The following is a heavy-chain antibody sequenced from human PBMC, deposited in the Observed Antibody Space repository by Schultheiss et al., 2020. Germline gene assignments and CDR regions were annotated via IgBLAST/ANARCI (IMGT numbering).Heavy chain of an antibody. CDR2: IYYSGST. CDR1: GGSISSGGYY. V-gene: IGHV4-31*03. D-gene: IGHD3/OR15-3a*01. J-gene: IGHJ6*02. Sequence: SETLSLTCTVSGGSISSGGYYWSWIRQHPGKGLEWIGYIYYSGSTYYNPSLKSRVTISVDTSKNQFSLKLSSVTAADTAVYYCARVGPTGYYYYGMDVWGQGTTVTVYS. CDR3: ARVGPTGYYYYGMDV.